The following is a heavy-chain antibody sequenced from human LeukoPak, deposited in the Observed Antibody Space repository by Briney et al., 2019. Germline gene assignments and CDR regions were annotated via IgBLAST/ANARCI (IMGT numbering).Heavy chain of an antibody. Sequence: GGSLRLSCAASGFTFDDYAMHWVRQAPGKGLEWVSAISSNGGNTYYADSVRGRFTISRDNSKNTLYLQMNTLRAEDTAVYYCAKSSYSGSYCAFDYWGQGTLVTVSS. J-gene: IGHJ4*02. CDR2: ISSNGGNT. CDR3: AKSSYSGSYCAFDY. V-gene: IGHV3-23*01. CDR1: GFTFDDYA. D-gene: IGHD1-26*01.